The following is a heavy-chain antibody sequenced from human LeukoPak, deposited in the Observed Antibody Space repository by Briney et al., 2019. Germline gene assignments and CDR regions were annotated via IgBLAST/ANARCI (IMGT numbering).Heavy chain of an antibody. V-gene: IGHV1-46*01. CDR2: INPSGGST. D-gene: IGHD3-22*01. Sequence: GASVKVSCKASGYTFTSYYMHWVRQAPGQGLEWMGIINPSGGSTSYAQKFQGRVTMTRDTSTSTAYMELSSLRSEDTAVYYCARVPQNYYDSSGYYYVLDYWGQGTLVTVSS. CDR1: GYTFTSYY. CDR3: ARVPQNYYDSSGYYYVLDY. J-gene: IGHJ4*02.